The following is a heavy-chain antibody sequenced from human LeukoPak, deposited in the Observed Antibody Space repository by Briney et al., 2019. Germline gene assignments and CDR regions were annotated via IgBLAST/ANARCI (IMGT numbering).Heavy chain of an antibody. D-gene: IGHD2-15*01. Sequence: SETLSLTCTVSGGSISSYYWSWIRQPPGKGLEWIGYIYYSGSTNYNPSLKSRVTISVDTSKNQFSLKLNSVTAADTAVYYCARGNLYKLLLRPQSNWFDPWGQGTLVTVSS. J-gene: IGHJ5*02. CDR1: GGSISSYY. CDR3: ARGNLYKLLLRPQSNWFDP. V-gene: IGHV4-59*12. CDR2: IYYSGST.